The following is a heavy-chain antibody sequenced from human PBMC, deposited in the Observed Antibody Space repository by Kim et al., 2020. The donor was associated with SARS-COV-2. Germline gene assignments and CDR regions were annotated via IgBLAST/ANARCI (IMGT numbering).Heavy chain of an antibody. Sequence: ASVKVSCKASGYTFTSYGISWVRQAPGQGLEWMGWISAYNGNTNYAQKLQGRVTMTTDTSTSTAYMELRSLRSDDTAVYYCARDRLGSGSPMFDPWGQGTLVTVSS. CDR1: GYTFTSYG. CDR3: ARDRLGSGSPMFDP. V-gene: IGHV1-18*04. D-gene: IGHD3-10*01. CDR2: ISAYNGNT. J-gene: IGHJ5*02.